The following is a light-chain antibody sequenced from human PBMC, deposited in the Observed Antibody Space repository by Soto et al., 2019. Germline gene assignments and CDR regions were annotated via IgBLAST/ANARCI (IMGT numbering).Light chain of an antibody. CDR2: DAS. Sequence: DIQMTQSPSSLSASVGDRITITCQASQDINKYLNWYQQKLGKAPKLLIYDASNLERGVPSRFSGSGSGTHFSLSISILQPEDIATYYCQQSENGPLTFGGGTKVDIK. CDR3: QQSENGPLT. CDR1: QDINKY. V-gene: IGKV1-33*01. J-gene: IGKJ4*01.